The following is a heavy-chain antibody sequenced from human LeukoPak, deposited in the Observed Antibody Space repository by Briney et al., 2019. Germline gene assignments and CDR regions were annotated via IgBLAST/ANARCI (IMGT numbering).Heavy chain of an antibody. CDR1: GFTFSSYA. D-gene: IGHD2-2*01. CDR2: ISGSGGST. CDR3: AKDICSSTSCYDLTFDY. J-gene: IGHJ4*02. Sequence: GGSLRLSCTASGFTFSSYAMSWVRQAPGKGLEWVSAISGSGGSTYYADSVKGRFTISRDNSKNTLYLQMNSLRAEDTAVYYCAKDICSSTSCYDLTFDYWGQGTLVTVSS. V-gene: IGHV3-23*01.